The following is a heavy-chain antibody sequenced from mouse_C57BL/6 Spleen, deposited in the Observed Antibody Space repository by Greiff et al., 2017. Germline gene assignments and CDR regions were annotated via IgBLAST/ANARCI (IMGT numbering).Heavy chain of an antibody. CDR3: ARGDYDSYYAMDY. J-gene: IGHJ4*01. CDR1: GYTFTTYP. Sequence: VQLQQSGAELVKPGASVKMSCKASGYTFTTYPIEWMKQNHGKSLEWIGNFHPYNDDTKYNEKFKGKDTLTVEKSSSTVYLELSRLTSDDSAVYYCARGDYDSYYAMDYWGQGTSVTVAS. D-gene: IGHD2-4*01. V-gene: IGHV1-47*01. CDR2: FHPYNDDT.